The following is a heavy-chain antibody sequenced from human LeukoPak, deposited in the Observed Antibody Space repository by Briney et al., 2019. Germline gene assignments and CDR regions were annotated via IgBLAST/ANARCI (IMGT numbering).Heavy chain of an antibody. J-gene: IGHJ4*02. CDR3: AKEGAAGGKMQFCFDY. CDR1: GFTFSSYG. V-gene: IGHV3-30*18. Sequence: PGGSLRLSCAASGFTFSSYGMHWVRQAPGKGLEWVAAISDDGTTRYYADSVKGRFTISRGNFKNTLYLEMNSLRAEDTAVYYCAKEGAAGGKMQFCFDYWGQGTLVTVSS. D-gene: IGHD6-13*01. CDR2: ISDDGTTR.